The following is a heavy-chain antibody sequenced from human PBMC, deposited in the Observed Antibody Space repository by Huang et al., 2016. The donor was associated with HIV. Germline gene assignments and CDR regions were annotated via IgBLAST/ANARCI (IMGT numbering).Heavy chain of an antibody. CDR1: GYTLTELS. CDR3: AAGYDTYYDI. J-gene: IGHJ3*02. D-gene: IGHD2-21*01. Sequence: QVQLVQSGAEVKKPGASVKVSCKVSGYTLTELSIHWVRQAPGKGLEWMGRFAPEHGETIYAQNVQGRVTMTEDTSTDTAYMELHSLRPEDTSVYYCAAGYDTYYDIWGQGTMVIASS. CDR2: FAPEHGET. V-gene: IGHV1-24*01.